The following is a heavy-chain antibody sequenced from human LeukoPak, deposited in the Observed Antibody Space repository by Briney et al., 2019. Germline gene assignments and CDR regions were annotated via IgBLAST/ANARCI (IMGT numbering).Heavy chain of an antibody. D-gene: IGHD3-3*01. Sequence: ETLSLTCAVYGGSFSGYYWSWVRQAPGKGLEWVSVIYSGGSTYYADSVKGRFTISRDNSKNTLYLQMNSLRAEDTAVYYCARDRWSAYWGQGTLVTVSS. J-gene: IGHJ4*02. CDR1: GGSFSGYY. CDR2: IYSGGST. CDR3: ARDRWSAY. V-gene: IGHV3-53*01.